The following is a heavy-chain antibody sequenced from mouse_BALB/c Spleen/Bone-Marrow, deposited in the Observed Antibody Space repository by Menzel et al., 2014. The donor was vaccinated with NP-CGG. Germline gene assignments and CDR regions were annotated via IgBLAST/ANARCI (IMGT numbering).Heavy chain of an antibody. V-gene: IGHV5-6-4*01. CDR1: GFTFSSYT. CDR2: ITSVGVYT. D-gene: IGHD2-3*01. Sequence: EVKVVESGGGLVKPGGSLKLSCAASGFTFSSYTMSWVRQTPEKRLERVATITSVGVYTYYPDSVKGRFTISRDNAKNIRYMQMSSLKSEDTAMYYCTRDLYDRYSYYAMDYWGQGTTVTVSS. J-gene: IGHJ4*01. CDR3: TRDLYDRYSYYAMDY.